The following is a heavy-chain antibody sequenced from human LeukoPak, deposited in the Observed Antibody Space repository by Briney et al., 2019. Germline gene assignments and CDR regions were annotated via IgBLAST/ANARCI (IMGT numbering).Heavy chain of an antibody. CDR1: GGSISSGDYY. Sequence: SQTLSLTCTVSGGSISSGDYYWSWIRQPPGKGLEWIGYIYYSGSTYYNPSLKSRVTISVDTSKNQFSLKLSSVTAADTAVYYCARDDYGDPRGYFDHWGQGTLVTVSS. V-gene: IGHV4-30-4*08. CDR2: IYYSGST. D-gene: IGHD4-17*01. CDR3: ARDDYGDPRGYFDH. J-gene: IGHJ4*02.